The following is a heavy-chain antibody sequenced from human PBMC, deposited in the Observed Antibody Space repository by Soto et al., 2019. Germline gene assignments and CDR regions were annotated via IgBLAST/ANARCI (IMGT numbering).Heavy chain of an antibody. J-gene: IGHJ4*02. CDR2: INAGNGNT. CDR1: GYTFTSYA. CDR3: APPPAVGYCSSTSCPLDY. Sequence: ASVKVSCKASGYTFTSYAMHWVRQAPGQRREWMGWINAGNGNTKYSQKFQGRVTITRDTSASTAYMELSSLRSEDTAVYYCAPPPAVGYCSSTSCPLDYWGQGPLVTVSS. V-gene: IGHV1-3*01. D-gene: IGHD2-2*01.